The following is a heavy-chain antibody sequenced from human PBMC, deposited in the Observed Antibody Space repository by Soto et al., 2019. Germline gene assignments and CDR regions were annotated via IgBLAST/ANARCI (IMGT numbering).Heavy chain of an antibody. Sequence: SETLSLTCTVSGCSISSSGYYWGWIRQPPGKGLEWIGSIYYSGSTYYNPSLKSRVTISVDTSKNQFSLKLSSVTAADTAVYYCARHTPAISISDHWGQGTLVTVSS. CDR3: ARHTPAISISDH. CDR2: IYYSGST. D-gene: IGHD2-15*01. CDR1: GCSISSSGYY. J-gene: IGHJ4*02. V-gene: IGHV4-39*01.